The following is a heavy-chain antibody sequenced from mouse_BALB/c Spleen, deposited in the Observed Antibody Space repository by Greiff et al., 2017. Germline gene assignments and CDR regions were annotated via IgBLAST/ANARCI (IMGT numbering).Heavy chain of an antibody. J-gene: IGHJ4*01. D-gene: IGHD2-2*01. CDR3: ARSLYYGYDRYAMDY. CDR2: IYPGDGDT. CDR1: GYAFSSYW. V-gene: IGHV1-80*01. Sequence: QVQLQQSGAELVRPGSSVKISCKASGYAFSSYWMNWVKQRPGQGLEWIGQIYPGDGDTNYNGKFKGKATLTADKSSSTAYMQLSSLTSEDSAVYFCARSLYYGYDRYAMDYWGQGTSVTVSS.